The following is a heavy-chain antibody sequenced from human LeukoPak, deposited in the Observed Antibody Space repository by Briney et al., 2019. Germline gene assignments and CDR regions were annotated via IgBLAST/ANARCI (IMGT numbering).Heavy chain of an antibody. CDR3: AKDISSGWYVGY. CDR1: GSTFSSYG. D-gene: IGHD6-19*01. Sequence: GGSLRLSCAASGSTFSSYGMHWVRQAPGKGLEWVAFIRYDGSNKYYADSVKGRFTISRDNSKNTLYLQMNSLRAEDTAVYYCAKDISSGWYVGYWGQGTLVTVSS. V-gene: IGHV3-30*02. CDR2: IRYDGSNK. J-gene: IGHJ4*02.